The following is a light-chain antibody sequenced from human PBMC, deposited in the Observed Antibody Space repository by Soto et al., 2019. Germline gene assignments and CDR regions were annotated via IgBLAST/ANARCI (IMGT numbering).Light chain of an antibody. Sequence: EIVLTQSPATLSLSPGERATLSCRASQSVSSYLAWYQQKPGQAPRLLIYDASSRATGIPARFSGSGSGTDFTLTISSLETEDFAVYYWQQRSNGPPHSFTFGPGTKVDIK. J-gene: IGKJ3*01. V-gene: IGKV3-11*01. CDR3: QQRSNGPPHSFT. CDR1: QSVSSY. CDR2: DAS.